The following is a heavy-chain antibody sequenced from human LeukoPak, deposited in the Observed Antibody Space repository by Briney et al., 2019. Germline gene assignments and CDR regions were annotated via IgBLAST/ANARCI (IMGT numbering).Heavy chain of an antibody. J-gene: IGHJ4*02. D-gene: IGHD6-19*01. V-gene: IGHV4-39*01. CDR3: VTNGTVTVAGTKFNYFDY. CDR2: IYHSGST. CDR1: GGSIRMSTYY. Sequence: SETLSLACTVSGGSIRMSTYYWGWIRQPPGKGLEWIGSIYHSGSTHYNPSLRSRVTMSVDTSKNQFTLKVTAVTAADTAVYYCVTNGTVTVAGTKFNYFDYWGQGALVTVSS.